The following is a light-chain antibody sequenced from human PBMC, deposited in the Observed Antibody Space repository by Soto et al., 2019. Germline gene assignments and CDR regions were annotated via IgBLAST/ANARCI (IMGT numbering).Light chain of an antibody. Sequence: ESVLTQSPGTLSLSPGERATLSCRASQSVSSSYLAWYQQKPGQAPRLRIYGASSRATGIPDRFSGSGSGTDFTLTISRREPKDFEAYSCQQYGSSLWTFGQGTKVELK. CDR3: QQYGSSLWT. J-gene: IGKJ1*01. CDR1: QSVSSSY. V-gene: IGKV3-20*01. CDR2: GAS.